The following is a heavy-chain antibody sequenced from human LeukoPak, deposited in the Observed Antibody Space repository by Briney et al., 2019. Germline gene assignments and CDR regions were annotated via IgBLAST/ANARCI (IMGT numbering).Heavy chain of an antibody. V-gene: IGHV1-18*01. CDR3: ARAGDYYDSSGYGGY. J-gene: IGHJ4*02. CDR1: GYTFTSYG. D-gene: IGHD3-22*01. CDR2: ISAYNGNT. Sequence: GASVKVSCKASGYTFTSYGISWVRQAPGQGLEWVGWISAYNGNTNYAQKLQGRVTMTTDTSTSTAYMELRSLRSDDTAVYYCARAGDYYDSSGYGGYWGQGTLVTVSS.